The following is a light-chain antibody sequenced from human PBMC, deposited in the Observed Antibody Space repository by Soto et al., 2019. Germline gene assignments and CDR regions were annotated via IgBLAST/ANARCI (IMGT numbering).Light chain of an antibody. Sequence: QSALTQPRSLSGSPGQSVTISCTGTSSDVGGYNYVSWYQQHPGKAPKLMIYDVSKRPSGVPDRFYGSKSGNTASLTISGLQAEDESDYYCCSYAGSYTVFGGGTKLTVL. CDR1: SSDVGGYNY. CDR2: DVS. CDR3: CSYAGSYTV. J-gene: IGLJ2*01. V-gene: IGLV2-11*01.